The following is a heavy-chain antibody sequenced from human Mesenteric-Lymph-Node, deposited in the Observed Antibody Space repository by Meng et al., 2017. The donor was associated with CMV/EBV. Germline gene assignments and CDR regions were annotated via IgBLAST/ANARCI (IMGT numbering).Heavy chain of an antibody. V-gene: IGHV3-21*01. CDR1: GFTFSSYS. D-gene: IGHD1-26*01. CDR2: ISSSSSYI. CDR3: ARAPRISLSGSYQNWFDP. J-gene: IGHJ5*02. Sequence: GESLKISCAASGFTFSSYSMNWVRQAPGKGLEWVSSISSSSSYIYYADSVKGRFTISRDNAKNSLYLQMNSLRAEDTAVYYCARAPRISLSGSYQNWFDPWGQGTLVTVSS.